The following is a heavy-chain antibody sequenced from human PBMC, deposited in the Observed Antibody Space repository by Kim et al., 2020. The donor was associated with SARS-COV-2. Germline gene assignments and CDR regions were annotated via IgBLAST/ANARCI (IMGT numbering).Heavy chain of an antibody. CDR1: GGSISSYY. CDR2: IYYSGST. D-gene: IGHD2-2*01. V-gene: IGHV4-59*01. J-gene: IGHJ5*02. Sequence: SETLSLTCTVSGGSISSYYWSWIRQPPGKGLEWIGYIYYSGSTNYNPSLKSRDTISVDTSKNQLSLKLSSVTAADTAVYYCARVEMPAQIDPWGQGTLVTVSS. CDR3: ARVEMPAQIDP.